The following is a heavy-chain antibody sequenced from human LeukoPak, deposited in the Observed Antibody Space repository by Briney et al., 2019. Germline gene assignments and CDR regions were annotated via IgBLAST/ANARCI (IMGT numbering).Heavy chain of an antibody. J-gene: IGHJ4*02. Sequence: PGGSLRLSGAASGFTFSSYEMNWVRQALGKGLEWVSYISSSGSTIYYADSVKGRFTISRDNAKNSLYLQMNSLRAEDTAVYYCASLYSSSWYYFDYWGQGTLVTVSS. CDR1: GFTFSSYE. CDR3: ASLYSSSWYYFDY. D-gene: IGHD6-13*01. CDR2: ISSSGSTI. V-gene: IGHV3-48*03.